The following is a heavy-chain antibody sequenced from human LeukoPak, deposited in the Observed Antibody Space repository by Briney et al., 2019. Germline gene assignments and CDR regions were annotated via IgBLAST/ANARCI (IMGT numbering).Heavy chain of an antibody. D-gene: IGHD3-10*01. V-gene: IGHV4-4*07. J-gene: IGHJ4*02. CDR2: IYNRGSP. CDR1: CGSITSYY. CDR3: AREEDGSGSYVDHKTGDY. Sequence: PSETLSLTCTVSCGSITSYYWSWIRQSAGEELEGFGRIYNRGSPNYNPSLKSRVPMSVDTSKNQFSLKLSSVTAADTAVYYCAREEDGSGSYVDHKTGDYWGQGILVTVSS.